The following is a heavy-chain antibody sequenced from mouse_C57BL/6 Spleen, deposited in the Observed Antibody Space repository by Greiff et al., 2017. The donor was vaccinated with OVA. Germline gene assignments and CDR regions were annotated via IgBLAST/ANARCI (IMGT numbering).Heavy chain of an antibody. CDR1: GFNTKNTY. CDR2: IDPANGNT. Sequence: EVQLQQSVAELVRPGASVKLSCTASGFNTKNTYMHWVKQRPEQGLEWIGRIDPANGNTKYAPKFQGKATITADTSSNTAYLQLSSLTSEDTASYYCARSEHLLYAMDYWGQRTSVTVAA. J-gene: IGHJ4*01. V-gene: IGHV14-3*01. CDR3: ARSEHLLYAMDY.